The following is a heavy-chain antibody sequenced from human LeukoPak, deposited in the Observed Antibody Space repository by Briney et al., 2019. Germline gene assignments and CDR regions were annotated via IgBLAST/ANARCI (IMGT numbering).Heavy chain of an antibody. CDR3: ARHSEYYYYYYGMDV. CDR1: GGSISSYY. CDR2: IYYSGST. V-gene: IGHV4-59*08. J-gene: IGHJ6*02. Sequence: SETLSLTCTVSGGSISSYYWSWIRQPPGKELEWIGYIYYSGSTNYNPSLKSRVTISVDTSKNQFSLKLSSVTAADTAVYYCARHSEYYYYYYGMDVWGQGTMVTVSS.